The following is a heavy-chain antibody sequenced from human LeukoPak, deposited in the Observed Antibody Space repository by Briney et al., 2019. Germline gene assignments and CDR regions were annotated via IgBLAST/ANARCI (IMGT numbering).Heavy chain of an antibody. CDR2: IYYSGST. CDR3: ARDYRLPNYNWFDP. D-gene: IGHD5-18*01. V-gene: IGHV4-31*03. J-gene: IGHJ5*02. CDR1: GGSISSGGYY. Sequence: SQTLSLTCTVSGGSISSGGYYWSWIRQHPGKGLEWIGYIYYSGSTYYNPSLKSRVTISVDTSKNQFSLKLSSVTAADTAVYYCARDYRLPNYNWFDPWGREPWSPSPQ.